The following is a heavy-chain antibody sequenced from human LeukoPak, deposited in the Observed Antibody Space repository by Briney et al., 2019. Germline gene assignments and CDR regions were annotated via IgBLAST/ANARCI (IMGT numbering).Heavy chain of an antibody. CDR2: IIPIFGTA. J-gene: IGHJ4*02. Sequence: SVKVSCKASGYTFTGYHMHWVRQAPGQGLEWMGGIIPIFGTANYAQKFHDRVTITADESTSTAFMELSSLRSEDTAMYYCATAPLGYCTRTSCYAGIRQYFDYWGQGTLVTVSS. CDR3: ATAPLGYCTRTSCYAGIRQYFDY. D-gene: IGHD2-2*01. CDR1: GYTFTGYH. V-gene: IGHV1-69*13.